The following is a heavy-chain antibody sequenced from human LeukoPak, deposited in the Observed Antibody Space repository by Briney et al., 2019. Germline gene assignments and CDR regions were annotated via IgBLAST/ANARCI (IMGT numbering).Heavy chain of an antibody. Sequence: GGSLRLSCAASGFTFDAYAIHWVRQAPGKGLEWVCLINWNGLSAYYSDSVKGRFTISRDDSRNSLYLQMNSLRIEDTALYYCAKDRSIAAAGVDYWGQGTQVTVSS. CDR2: INWNGLSA. D-gene: IGHD6-13*01. CDR1: GFTFDAYA. J-gene: IGHJ4*02. CDR3: AKDRSIAAAGVDY. V-gene: IGHV3-43D*03.